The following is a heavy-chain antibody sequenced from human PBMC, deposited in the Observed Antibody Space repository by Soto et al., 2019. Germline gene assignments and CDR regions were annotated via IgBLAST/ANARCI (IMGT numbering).Heavy chain of an antibody. V-gene: IGHV3-7*03. Sequence: DVQLVQSGGGLVQPGGSLRLSCVGSGFTFTDFYMNWVGQAPGKGLEWVANISPDGSETNYVESVKGRFTTSRDTAKNSLFLQINSRRADDTAVYYCAGWGGHDYKYWGQGILVSVSS. J-gene: IGHJ4*02. D-gene: IGHD4-4*01. CDR2: ISPDGSET. CDR1: GFTFTDFY. CDR3: AGWGGHDYKY.